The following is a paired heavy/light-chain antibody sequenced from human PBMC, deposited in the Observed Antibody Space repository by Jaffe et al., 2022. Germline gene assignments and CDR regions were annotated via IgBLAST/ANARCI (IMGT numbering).Light chain of an antibody. CDR2: LGS. V-gene: IGKV2-28*01. J-gene: IGKJ1*01. CDR1: QSLLHSNGYNY. CDR3: MQALQSPLT. Sequence: DIVMTQSPISLPVTPGEPASISCRSSQSLLHSNGYNYLVWYLQKPGQSPQLLIYLGSNRASGVPDRFSGSGSGTDFTLKISRVEAEDVGVYYCMQALQSPLTFGQGTKVEIK.
Heavy chain of an antibody. V-gene: IGHV2-5*02. CDR1: GFSLNTSGVS. CDR2: IFWDDDK. D-gene: IGHD4-17*01. Sequence: QITLKESGPTLVKPTQTLTLTCTFSGFSLNTSGVSVGWIRQPPGKALEWLALIFWDDDKRYTPSLKNRLTITKDTSKNQVVLTMTDMDPVDTATYYCAHKRGTVTTNCFDYWGQGTLVTVSS. J-gene: IGHJ4*02. CDR3: AHKRGTVTTNCFDY.